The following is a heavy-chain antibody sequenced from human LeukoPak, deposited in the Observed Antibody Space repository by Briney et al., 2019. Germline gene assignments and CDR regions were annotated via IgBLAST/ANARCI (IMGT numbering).Heavy chain of an antibody. D-gene: IGHD3-3*02. CDR3: ATNTLGYYYYYMDV. CDR1: GGSISTYY. CDR2: IYISGST. Sequence: SETLSLTCTVSGGSISTYYFSWIRQPAGKGLEWIGHIYISGSTSYNPSLKSRVTMSVDTSKNQFSLKLSSVTAADTAVYYCATNTLGYYYYYMDVWGKGTTVTVSS. V-gene: IGHV4-4*07. J-gene: IGHJ6*03.